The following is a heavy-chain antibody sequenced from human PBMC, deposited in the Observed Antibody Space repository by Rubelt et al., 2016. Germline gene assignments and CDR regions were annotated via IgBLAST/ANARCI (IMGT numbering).Heavy chain of an antibody. V-gene: IGHV4-31*03. D-gene: IGHD2-8*01. Sequence: QAQLQESGPGLVKPSQTLSLTCTVSGGSISSGGYYWSWIRQHPGKGLEWIGYNYYRGSTYYNRSTMSRGPTSVDMSRDRWSRRLSMMTAAATAVYYGERDSTTLMCDYWGQGTRVTIS. CDR2: NYYRGST. CDR3: ERDSTTLMCDY. J-gene: IGHJ4*02. CDR1: GGSISSGGYY.